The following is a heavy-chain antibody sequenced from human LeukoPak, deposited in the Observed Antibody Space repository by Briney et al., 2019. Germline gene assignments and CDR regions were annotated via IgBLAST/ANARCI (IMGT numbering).Heavy chain of an antibody. CDR3: AKDRVYEIGANWFDP. V-gene: IGHV3-9*01. Sequence: GGSLRLSCAASGFTFDDYAMHWARQAPGKGLEWVSGISWNSGSIGYADSVKGRFTISRDNAKNSLYLQMNSLRAEDTAFYYCAKDRVYEIGANWFDPWGQGTLVTVSS. J-gene: IGHJ5*02. CDR1: GFTFDDYA. D-gene: IGHD1-26*01. CDR2: ISWNSGSI.